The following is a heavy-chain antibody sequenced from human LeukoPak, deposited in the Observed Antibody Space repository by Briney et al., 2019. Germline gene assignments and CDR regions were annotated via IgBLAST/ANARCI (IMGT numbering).Heavy chain of an antibody. CDR1: GFTFSSYA. CDR2: ISTSGSTI. CDR3: ARDDSFDALDI. D-gene: IGHD3-3*01. V-gene: IGHV3-48*04. J-gene: IGHJ3*02. Sequence: GGSLRLSCAASGFTFSSYAMSWVRQAPGKGLEWVSYISTSGSTIYYADSVKGRFTISRDNAKNSLSLQMNSLRAEDTAVYYCARDDSFDALDIWGQGTMVTVSS.